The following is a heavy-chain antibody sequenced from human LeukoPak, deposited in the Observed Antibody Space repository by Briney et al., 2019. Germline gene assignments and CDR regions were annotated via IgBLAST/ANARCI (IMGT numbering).Heavy chain of an antibody. J-gene: IGHJ3*02. D-gene: IGHD6-13*01. CDR3: ARGSPAADDAFDI. CDR1: GGSFSGYY. CDR2: ITHTVST. Sequence: SETLSLTCAVYGGSFSGYYWSWIRQPPGKGLEWIGDITHTVSTNDNPSLAGRVTLSVDTPKNQFSLSLASVTAADTALYYCARGSPAADDAFDIWGQGTLVTVSS. V-gene: IGHV4-34*01.